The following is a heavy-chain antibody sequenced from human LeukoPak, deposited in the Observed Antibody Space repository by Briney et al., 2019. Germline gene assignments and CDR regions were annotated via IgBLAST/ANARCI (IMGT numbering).Heavy chain of an antibody. V-gene: IGHV3-9*01. CDR2: INWKTGNG. Sequence: GGSLRLSCAVSGFNFDDYAMHWVRQAPGRGLEWVSGINWKTGNGIYADSVKGRFTISRDNAKNSLYLQMSSLRTEDTALYYCTRRAARWQFDLWGRGTLLTVSS. D-gene: IGHD5-24*01. J-gene: IGHJ2*01. CDR1: GFNFDDYA. CDR3: TRRAARWQFDL.